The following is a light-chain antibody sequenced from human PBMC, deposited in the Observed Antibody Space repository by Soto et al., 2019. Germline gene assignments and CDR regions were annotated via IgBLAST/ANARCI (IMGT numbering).Light chain of an antibody. CDR1: QSVSNN. CDR2: GAS. CDR3: QQYNNWPLT. V-gene: IGKV3-15*01. J-gene: IGKJ1*01. Sequence: EIVMTQSPATLSVSPGERAILSCRASQSVSNNLAWYQQKPGQAPRLLIYGASNRSTGIPARFSGSGSGTEFTLTIGSLQSEDFELYYCQQYNNWPLTFGKGTNVDI.